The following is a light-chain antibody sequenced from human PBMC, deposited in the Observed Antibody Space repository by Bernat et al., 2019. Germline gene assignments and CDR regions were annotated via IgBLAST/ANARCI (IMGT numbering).Light chain of an antibody. Sequence: QSALTQPPTASGSPGQSVTISCTGSSRDIGGYRYVSWFQQHPGKAPSLIIYEVSKRPSGVPDRFSASKSGSTASLTISGLRAEDEADDFCSSYVGSYNYVFGTGTKVVVL. CDR3: SSYVGSYNYV. J-gene: IGLJ1*01. CDR2: EVS. V-gene: IGLV2-8*01. CDR1: SRDIGGYRY.